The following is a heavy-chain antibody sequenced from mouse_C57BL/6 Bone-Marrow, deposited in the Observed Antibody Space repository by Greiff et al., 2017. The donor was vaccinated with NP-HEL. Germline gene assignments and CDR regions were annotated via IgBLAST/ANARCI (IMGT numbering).Heavy chain of an antibody. CDR2: ISNLAYSI. J-gene: IGHJ1*03. V-gene: IGHV5-15*01. D-gene: IGHD2-2*01. CDR1: GFTFSDYG. CDR3: ARVRGWLHGYFDV. Sequence: EVKLVDSGGGLVQPGGSLKLSCAASGFTFSDYGMAWVRQAPRKGPEWVAFISNLAYSIYYADTVTGRFTISRENAKNTLYLEMSSLRSEDTAMYYCARVRGWLHGYFDVWGTGTTVTVSS.